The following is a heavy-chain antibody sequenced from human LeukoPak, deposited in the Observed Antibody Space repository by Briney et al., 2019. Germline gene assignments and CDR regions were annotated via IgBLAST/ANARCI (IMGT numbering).Heavy chain of an antibody. D-gene: IGHD2-2*02. Sequence: GGSLILSCAAPGFPFSSYSMNWVRQAPGKGLEWVSSISSSSSYIYYADSVKGRFTISRDNAKNSLYLQMNSLRAEDTAVYYCARDIVVVPAAIRSLHYYYYGMDVWGKGTTVTVSS. CDR3: ARDIVVVPAAIRSLHYYYYGMDV. J-gene: IGHJ6*04. CDR1: GFPFSSYS. V-gene: IGHV3-21*01. CDR2: ISSSSSYI.